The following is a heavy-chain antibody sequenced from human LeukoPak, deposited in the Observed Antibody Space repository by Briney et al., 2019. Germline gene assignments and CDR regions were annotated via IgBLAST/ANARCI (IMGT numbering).Heavy chain of an antibody. CDR3: AKGQSGSSYSAGDS. D-gene: IGHD2-15*01. CDR1: GFTFSNYA. J-gene: IGHJ4*02. CDR2: ISVSANNT. V-gene: IGHV3-23*01. Sequence: GGSLRLSCAASGFTFSNYAMNWVRQAPGKGLEWVSAISVSANNTYYADSVKGRFTISRDNSKNTLYLQMNSPRVEDTALYYCAKGQSGSSYSAGDSWGQGTLVTVSS.